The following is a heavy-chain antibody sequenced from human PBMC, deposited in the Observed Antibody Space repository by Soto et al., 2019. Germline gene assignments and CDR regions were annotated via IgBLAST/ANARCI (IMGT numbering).Heavy chain of an antibody. D-gene: IGHD2-21*02. V-gene: IGHV3-48*03. CDR2: ISSSGRTI. CDR3: ARANRDFPGAFDI. J-gene: IGHJ3*02. Sequence: LRLSCAASGFTFSSYEMNWVRQAPGKGLEWVSYISSSGRTIYYADSVKGRFTISRDNAKNSLYLQMSSLRAEDTAVYYCARANRDFPGAFDIWGQGTMVTVSS. CDR1: GFTFSSYE.